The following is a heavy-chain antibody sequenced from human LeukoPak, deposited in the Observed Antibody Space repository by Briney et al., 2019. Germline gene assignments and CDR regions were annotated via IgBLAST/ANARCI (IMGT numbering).Heavy chain of an antibody. Sequence: ASVKVSCKASGYTFTGYYMHWVRQAPGQGLEWMGWINPNSGGTNYAQKFQGRVTMTRDTSISTAYMELSRLRFDDTAVYYCARALWRSGHDLHYWGQGTLVTVSS. CDR2: INPNSGGT. CDR3: ARALWRSGHDLHY. J-gene: IGHJ4*02. D-gene: IGHD5-12*01. V-gene: IGHV1-2*02. CDR1: GYTFTGYY.